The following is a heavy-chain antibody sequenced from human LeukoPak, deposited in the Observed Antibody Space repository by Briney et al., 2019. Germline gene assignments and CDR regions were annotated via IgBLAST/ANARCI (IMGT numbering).Heavy chain of an antibody. CDR3: ARDASTITMVRGVTLFPLGY. CDR1: GFTFSSYA. V-gene: IGHV3-30-3*01. CDR2: ISYDGSNK. J-gene: IGHJ4*02. Sequence: PGGSLRLSCAASGFTFSSYAMHWVRQAPGKGLEWVAVISYDGSNKYYADSVKGRFTISRDNSKNTLYLQMNSLRAEDTAVYYCARDASTITMVRGVTLFPLGYWGQGTLVTVSS. D-gene: IGHD3-10*01.